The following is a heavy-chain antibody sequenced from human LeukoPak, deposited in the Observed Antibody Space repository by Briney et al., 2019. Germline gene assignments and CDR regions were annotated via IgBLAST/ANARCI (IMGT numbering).Heavy chain of an antibody. CDR1: GFTSSNAW. Sequence: GGAPRLSWAASGFTSSNAWVSWVRQAPGKGLGWVGRIKSKTDGGTTDYAAPVKGRFTISRDDSKNTLYLQMNSLKTEDTAVYYCTTDPMVYATIDYWGQGTLVTVSS. J-gene: IGHJ4*02. D-gene: IGHD2-8*01. CDR2: IKSKTDGGTT. V-gene: IGHV3-15*01. CDR3: TTDPMVYATIDY.